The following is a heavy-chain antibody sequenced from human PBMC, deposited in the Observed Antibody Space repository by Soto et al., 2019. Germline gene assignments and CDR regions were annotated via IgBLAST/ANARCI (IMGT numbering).Heavy chain of an antibody. J-gene: IGHJ5*02. Sequence: SQTLSLTCAISGDSASSNTASWNWIRQSPSRGLEWLGRTYFRSKWYNDYAVSVKSRIIINPDTSNNQFSLQLNSVTPEDTAVYFCAKGDNLGPKTGYAFDPWGQGIMVTVSS. CDR1: GDSASSNTAS. D-gene: IGHD5-12*01. CDR2: TYFRSKWYN. CDR3: AKGDNLGPKTGYAFDP. V-gene: IGHV6-1*01.